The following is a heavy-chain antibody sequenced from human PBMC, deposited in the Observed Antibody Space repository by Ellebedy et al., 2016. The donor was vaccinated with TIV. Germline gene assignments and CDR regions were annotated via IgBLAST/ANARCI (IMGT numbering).Heavy chain of an antibody. D-gene: IGHD2-2*01. CDR1: GYTFTSYG. J-gene: IGHJ6*03. CDR3: ARTRGCSSTRCYVYFLDV. Sequence: ASVKVSXXASGYTFTSYGISWVRQAPGQGLEWMGGIGAYNGNTNYAQKLQGRVTMTTDTSTSTAYVELRSLRSDDTAVYYCARTRGCSSTRCYVYFLDVWGKGTTVTVSS. V-gene: IGHV1-18*01. CDR2: IGAYNGNT.